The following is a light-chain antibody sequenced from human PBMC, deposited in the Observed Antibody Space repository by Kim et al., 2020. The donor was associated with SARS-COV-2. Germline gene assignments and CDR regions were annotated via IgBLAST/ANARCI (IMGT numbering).Light chain of an antibody. V-gene: IGKV3-20*01. CDR2: DAS. CDR1: QSVCSSC. CDR3: QQYGASSIT. J-gene: IGKJ5*01. Sequence: PGERATLSCRASQSVCSSCLAWYQQTPGQAPRLLIYDASRRATGIPDRFSGGGSGTDFTLTISRLEPEDFAVYYCQQYGASSITFGQGTRLEIK.